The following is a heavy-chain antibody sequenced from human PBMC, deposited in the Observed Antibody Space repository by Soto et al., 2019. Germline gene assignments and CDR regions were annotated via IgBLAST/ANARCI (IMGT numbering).Heavy chain of an antibody. Sequence: ASVKVSCKASGYTFTSYSIHWVRQAPGQRLECMGWINAGNGNTKYSQKFQGRVTITRDTSASTAYMELSSLRSEDTAVYYCAREEAARTGSDYWGQGTPVTVSS. CDR3: AREEAARTGSDY. D-gene: IGHD6-6*01. J-gene: IGHJ4*02. CDR1: GYTFTSYS. V-gene: IGHV1-3*01. CDR2: INAGNGNT.